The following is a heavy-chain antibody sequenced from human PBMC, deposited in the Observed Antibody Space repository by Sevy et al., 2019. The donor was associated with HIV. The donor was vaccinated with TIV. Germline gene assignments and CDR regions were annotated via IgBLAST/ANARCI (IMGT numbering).Heavy chain of an antibody. J-gene: IGHJ6*02. Sequence: SETLSLTCTVSDYSISSGYYWGWIRQPPGKGLEWIGSIYHSGSTYYNPSLKSRVTISVDTSKNQFSLKLSSVTAADTAGYYCAREGYYSSGWYYYYGMDVWGQGTTVTVSS. CDR3: AREGYYSSGWYYYYGMDV. CDR1: DYSISSGYY. D-gene: IGHD6-19*01. CDR2: IYHSGST. V-gene: IGHV4-38-2*02.